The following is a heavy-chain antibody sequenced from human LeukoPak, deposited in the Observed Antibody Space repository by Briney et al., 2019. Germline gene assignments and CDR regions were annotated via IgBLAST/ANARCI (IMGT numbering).Heavy chain of an antibody. CDR1: GFTFSGSA. CDR2: IRSKANSYAT. D-gene: IGHD3-3*01. CDR3: TVYYDFWSGREHIYYYMDV. V-gene: IGHV3-73*01. J-gene: IGHJ6*03. Sequence: PGGSLRLSCAASGFTFSGSAMHWVRQASGKGLEWVGRIRSKANSYATAYAASVKGRFTISRDDSKNTAYLQMNSLKTEDTAVYYCTVYYDFWSGREHIYYYMDVWGKGTTVTVSS.